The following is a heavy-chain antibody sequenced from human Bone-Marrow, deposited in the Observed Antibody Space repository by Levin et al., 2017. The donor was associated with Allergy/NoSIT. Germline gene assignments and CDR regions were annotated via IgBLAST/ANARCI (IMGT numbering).Heavy chain of an antibody. D-gene: IGHD3-9*01. CDR1: GASISNDHYY. CDR2: IFHTGSP. CDR3: ARDHKGYFDYFYYFDV. V-gene: IGHV4-39*07. J-gene: IGHJ1*01. Sequence: PSETLSLTCTVSGASISNDHYYWAWIRQSPGKGLEWIGSIFHTGSPYYDPSLNSRVTISIDTTQNQFSLKLTSVTAADTAVYFCARDHKGYFDYFYYFDVWGQGTLVTVSS.